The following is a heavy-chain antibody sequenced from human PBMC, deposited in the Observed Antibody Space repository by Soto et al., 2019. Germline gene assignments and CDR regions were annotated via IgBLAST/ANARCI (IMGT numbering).Heavy chain of an antibody. Sequence: PGGSLRLSCAGSGFTFGDSYMSWIRQAPGKGLEWLSYISPGSRYPAYADSVKGRFTISRDNAKRSLYLQMMSLTAEDTAVYYCVRGGGGGLFDPWGQGTMVTVSS. D-gene: IGHD2-15*01. J-gene: IGHJ5*02. CDR1: GFTFGDSY. V-gene: IGHV3-11*06. CDR2: ISPGSRYP. CDR3: VRGGGGGLFDP.